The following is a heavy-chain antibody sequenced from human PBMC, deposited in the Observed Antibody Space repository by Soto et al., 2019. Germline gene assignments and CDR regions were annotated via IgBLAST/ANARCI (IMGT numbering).Heavy chain of an antibody. CDR2: IIPAHDTP. V-gene: IGHV1-69*01. J-gene: IGHJ6*02. CDR1: GGTFRTYA. CDR3: ARDRRAYNRRNDNYCYGIDF. Sequence: QVQLVQSGPEVKKPGSSVKVSCKASGGTFRTYAVSWVRRAPGHGLEWLGGIIPAHDTPNYAPRFEGRVTITGDEDTSTAYMELNILTSDVTAVYYCARDRRAYNRRNDNYCYGIDFWGQWTTVTVSS. D-gene: IGHD1-1*01.